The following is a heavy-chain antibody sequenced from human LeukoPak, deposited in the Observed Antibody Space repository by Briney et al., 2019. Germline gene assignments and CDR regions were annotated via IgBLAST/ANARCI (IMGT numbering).Heavy chain of an antibody. V-gene: IGHV3-74*01. CDR3: ARESGYHGSGFDP. CDR2: IKGDGSST. CDR1: GFTFSSYW. J-gene: IGHJ5*02. D-gene: IGHD3-10*01. Sequence: GGSLRLSCAASGFTFSSYWMHWVRQAPGKGLVWVSRIKGDGSSTSYADSVKGRFTISRDNAKNTLYLQMNSLRADDTAVYYCARESGYHGSGFDPWGQGTLVTVSS.